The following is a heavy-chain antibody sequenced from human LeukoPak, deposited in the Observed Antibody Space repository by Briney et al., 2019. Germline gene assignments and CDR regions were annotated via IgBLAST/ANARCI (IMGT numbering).Heavy chain of an antibody. V-gene: IGHV4-4*07. CDR2: IYST. J-gene: IGHJ4*02. CDR3: ARGESSGWYYFNY. CDR1: GDSVTGQF. D-gene: IGHD6-13*01. Sequence: SETLSLTCSASGDSVTGQFCSWVRQPAGKGLEWIGRIYSTNYNPSLKSRVTISVDTPKNQFSLKLSSVTAADTAVYYCARGESSGWYYFNYWGQGTLVTVSS.